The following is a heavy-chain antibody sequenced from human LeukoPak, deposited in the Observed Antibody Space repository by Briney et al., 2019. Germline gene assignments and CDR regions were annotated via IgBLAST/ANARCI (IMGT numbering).Heavy chain of an antibody. J-gene: IGHJ4*02. D-gene: IGHD3-10*01. Sequence: ASVTVSCKASGYTFISHGISWVRQAPGQGLEWMGWISAYTGNTNYAQKFQGRVTMTSDTSTNTAYMELTSLRSDDTAVYYCARAVVRGDFDYWGQGTLVTVSS. CDR3: ARAVVRGDFDY. V-gene: IGHV1-18*01. CDR2: ISAYTGNT. CDR1: GYTFISHG.